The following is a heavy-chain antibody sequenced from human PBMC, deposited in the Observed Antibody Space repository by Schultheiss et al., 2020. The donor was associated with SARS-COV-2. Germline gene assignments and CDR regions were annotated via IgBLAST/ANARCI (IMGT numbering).Heavy chain of an antibody. V-gene: IGHV3-48*03. D-gene: IGHD3-3*01. CDR3: ARERMTYYDFWSGYGYYYGMDV. Sequence: GGSLRLSCAASGFTFSSYAMSWVRQAPGKGLEWVSAISSSGSTIYYADSVKGRFTISRDNAKNSLYLQMNSLRAEDTAVYYCARERMTYYDFWSGYGYYYGMDVWGQGTTVTVSS. CDR1: GFTFSSYA. CDR2: ISSSGSTI. J-gene: IGHJ6*02.